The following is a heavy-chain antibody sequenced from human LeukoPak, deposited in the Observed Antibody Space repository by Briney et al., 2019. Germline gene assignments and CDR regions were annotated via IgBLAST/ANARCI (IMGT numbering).Heavy chain of an antibody. Sequence: SETLSLTCTVSGVSISNYYWSWIRQPPGKGLEWIGYIHYSGSTSYNPSLKSRVTISVETSKNQFSLKLKSVTAADTAVYYCARGGYYGSGNDFRFDPWGQGTLVTVSS. CDR2: IHYSGST. J-gene: IGHJ5*02. D-gene: IGHD3-10*01. CDR3: ARGGYYGSGNDFRFDP. CDR1: GVSISNYY. V-gene: IGHV4-59*01.